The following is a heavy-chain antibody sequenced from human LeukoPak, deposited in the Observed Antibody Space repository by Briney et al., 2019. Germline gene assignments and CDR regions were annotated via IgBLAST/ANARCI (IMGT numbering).Heavy chain of an antibody. Sequence: ALVKVSCKVSGYTHTELSMHWVRQAPGKGLEWMGGFDPEDGETIYAQKFQGRVTMTEDTSTDTAYMELSSLRSEDTAVYYCATLAVAGTEALSDYWGQGTLVTVSS. J-gene: IGHJ4*02. CDR1: GYTHTELS. CDR3: ATLAVAGTEALSDY. D-gene: IGHD6-19*01. CDR2: FDPEDGET. V-gene: IGHV1-24*01.